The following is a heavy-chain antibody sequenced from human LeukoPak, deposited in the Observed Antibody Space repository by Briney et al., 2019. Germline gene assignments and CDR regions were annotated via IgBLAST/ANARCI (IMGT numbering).Heavy chain of an antibody. CDR3: ATYSSGWGAFDY. Sequence: GESLRISCKGSGYSFTNYWIGWVRQMPGKGLEWMGIYSPSFQGQVTISADKSISTAYLQWNSLKASDTAMYYCATYSSGWGAFDYWGQGTLVTVSS. CDR1: GYSFTNYW. J-gene: IGHJ4*02. V-gene: IGHV5-51*01. D-gene: IGHD6-19*01.